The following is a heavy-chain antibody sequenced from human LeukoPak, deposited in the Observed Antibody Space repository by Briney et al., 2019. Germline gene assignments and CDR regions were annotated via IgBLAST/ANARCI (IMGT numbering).Heavy chain of an antibody. V-gene: IGHV4-59*12. D-gene: IGHD3-10*01. Sequence: SETLSLTCTGSGGSISSYYWSWIRQPPGKGLEWIGYIYYSGSTNYNPSLKSRVTISVDTSKNQFSLKLSSVTAADTAVYYCARKYYYGSGSYRRWGQGTLVTVSS. CDR1: GGSISSYY. CDR2: IYYSGST. J-gene: IGHJ4*02. CDR3: ARKYYYGSGSYRR.